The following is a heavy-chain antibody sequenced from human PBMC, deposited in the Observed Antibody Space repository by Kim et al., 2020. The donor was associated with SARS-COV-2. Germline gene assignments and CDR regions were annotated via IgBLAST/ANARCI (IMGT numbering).Heavy chain of an antibody. V-gene: IGHV3-48*01. J-gene: IGHJ4*02. CDR2: ISSSSSTI. D-gene: IGHD6-19*01. Sequence: GGSLRLSCAASGFTFSSYSMNWVRQAPGKGLEWVSYISSSSSTIYYTDSVKGRFIVSRDNAKNSLFLQLTNLRGEDTAVYYCARERTGYNSGPSDCWGQGTPVTVSS. CDR1: GFTFSSYS. CDR3: ARERTGYNSGPSDC.